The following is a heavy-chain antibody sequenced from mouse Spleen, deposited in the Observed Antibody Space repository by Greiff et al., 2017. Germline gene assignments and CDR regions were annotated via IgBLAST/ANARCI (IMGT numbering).Heavy chain of an antibody. V-gene: IGHV2-5-1*01. Sequence: VQLVESGPSLVQPSQSLSITCTVSGFSLTSYGVHWVRQSPGKGLEWLGVIWRGGSTDYNAAFMSRLSITKDNSKSQVFFKMNSLQADDTAIYYCAKNDGNYLYYFDYWGQGTTLTVSS. CDR3: AKNDGNYLYYFDY. D-gene: IGHD2-1*01. J-gene: IGHJ2*01. CDR2: IWRGGST. CDR1: GFSLTSYG.